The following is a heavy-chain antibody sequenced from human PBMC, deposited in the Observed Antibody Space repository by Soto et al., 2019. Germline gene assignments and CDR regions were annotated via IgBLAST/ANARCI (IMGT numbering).Heavy chain of an antibody. Sequence: QVQLVQSGAEVKKPESSVKVSCKAPGGTFSTYAISWVRQAPGQGLEWMGGIIPMFGTANYAQRFQDRVKITADESPNTVYMELSSLRSEDTAVYFCASGIQLWLRRINNGYSGWGQGTLVTVSS. CDR3: ASGIQLWLRRINNGYSG. CDR2: IIPMFGTA. CDR1: GGTFSTYA. J-gene: IGHJ4*02. V-gene: IGHV1-69*12. D-gene: IGHD5-18*01.